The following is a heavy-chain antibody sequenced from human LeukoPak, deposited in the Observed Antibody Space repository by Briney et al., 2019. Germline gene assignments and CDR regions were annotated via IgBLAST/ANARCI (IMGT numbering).Heavy chain of an antibody. J-gene: IGHJ5*02. CDR1: GDSVSSNSAA. D-gene: IGHD6-19*01. CDR2: TYYRSKWYN. V-gene: IGHV6-1*01. CDR3: ARDVIAVAGENWFDP. Sequence: SQTLSLTCALSGDSVSSNSAAWNWIRQSPSRGLEWLVRTYYRSKWYNDYAVSVKSRITINPDTSKNQFSLQLNSVTPEDTAVYYCARDVIAVAGENWFDPWGQGTLVTVSS.